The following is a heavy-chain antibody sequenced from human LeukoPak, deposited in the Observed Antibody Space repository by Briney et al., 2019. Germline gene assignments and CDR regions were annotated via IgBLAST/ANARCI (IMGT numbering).Heavy chain of an antibody. CDR1: GGSISSGGYY. V-gene: IGHV4-31*03. CDR3: ASTLPNYYYYYMDV. J-gene: IGHJ6*03. Sequence: PSETLSLTCTVSGGSISSGGYYWSWIRQHPGKGLEWIGYIYYSGSTYYNPSLKSRVTISVDTSKNQFSLKLSSVTAADTAVYYCASTLPNYYYYYMDVWGKGTTVTVSS. CDR2: IYYSGST.